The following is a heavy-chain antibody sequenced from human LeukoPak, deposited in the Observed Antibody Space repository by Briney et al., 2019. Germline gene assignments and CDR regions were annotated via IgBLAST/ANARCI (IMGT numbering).Heavy chain of an antibody. CDR3: AREGHCSSTSCYGTNFSLDY. CDR1: GGSISSYF. CDR2: IYTSGST. Sequence: PSETLSLTCTVSGGSISSYFWSWIRQPAGKGLEWIGRIYTSGSTNYNPSLKSRVTMSVDTSKNQFSLKLSSVTAADTAVYYCAREGHCSSTSCYGTNFSLDYWGQGTLVTVPS. J-gene: IGHJ4*02. D-gene: IGHD2-2*01. V-gene: IGHV4-4*07.